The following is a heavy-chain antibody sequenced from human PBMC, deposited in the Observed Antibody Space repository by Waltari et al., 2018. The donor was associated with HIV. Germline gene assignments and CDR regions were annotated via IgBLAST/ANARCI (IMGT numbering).Heavy chain of an antibody. CDR3: AKRSTDIVVVVAACFDY. D-gene: IGHD2-15*01. J-gene: IGHJ4*02. CDR1: GFTFSSYA. Sequence: EVQLVESGGGLVQPGGSLRLSCAASGFTFSSYAMSWVRQAPGKGLEWVSAIRGRGGRRYYADSVKGRCTISRDNSKNTLYLQMNSLRAEDTAVYYCAKRSTDIVVVVAACFDYWGQGTLVTVSS. CDR2: IRGRGGRR. V-gene: IGHV3-23*04.